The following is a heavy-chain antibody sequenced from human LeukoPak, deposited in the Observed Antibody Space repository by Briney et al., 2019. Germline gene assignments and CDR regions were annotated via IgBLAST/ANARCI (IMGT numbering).Heavy chain of an antibody. CDR1: GFTVGNNY. V-gene: IGHV3-66*01. J-gene: IGHJ5*02. CDR2: IYSGGST. Sequence: GGSLRLSCAASGFTVGNNYMGWVRQAPGKGLEWVSVIYSGGSTYYSDSVKGRFTISRDNSKNTLYLQMNSLRAEDTAVYYCARDTSDPWGQGTLVTVSS. CDR3: ARDTSDP.